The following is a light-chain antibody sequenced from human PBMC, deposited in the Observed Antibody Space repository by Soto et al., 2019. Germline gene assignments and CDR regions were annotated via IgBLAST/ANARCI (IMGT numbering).Light chain of an antibody. CDR1: QSVGSR. V-gene: IGKV1-5*01. CDR2: DAS. CDR3: QQYDVYPHT. J-gene: IGKJ4*01. Sequence: ILMAQSPTSLSSSRGDRVTITCRASQSVGSRFAWYQQQPGRAPKFLIYDASSLDRGVPSRFSGSGSGTEFTLTNCNLQRDDFAPYYCQQYDVYPHTSGGGAKA.